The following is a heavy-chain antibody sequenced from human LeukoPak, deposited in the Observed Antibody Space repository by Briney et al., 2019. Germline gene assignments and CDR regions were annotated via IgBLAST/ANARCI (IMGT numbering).Heavy chain of an antibody. CDR2: INHSGST. J-gene: IGHJ5*02. CDR1: GGSFSGYY. Sequence: SETLSLTCAVYGGSFSGYYWSWIRQPPGKGLEWIGEINHSGSTHYNPSLKSRVTISVDTSKNHFSLKLSSVTAADTAVYYCASLSHYDILTGYYIRADWFDPWGQGTLVTVSS. V-gene: IGHV4-34*01. CDR3: ASLSHYDILTGYYIRADWFDP. D-gene: IGHD3-9*01.